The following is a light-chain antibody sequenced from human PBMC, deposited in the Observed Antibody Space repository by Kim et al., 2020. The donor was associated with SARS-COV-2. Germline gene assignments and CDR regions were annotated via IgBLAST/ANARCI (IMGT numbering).Light chain of an antibody. Sequence: PGQTARVTCGGTSIGSKSVHWYQQKPGQAPVLVISYDSVRPSGIPERFSGSNSGNTATVTISRVEAGDEADYYCQVWDSSDDHRVVFGGGTQLTVL. CDR3: QVWDSSDDHRVV. V-gene: IGLV3-21*04. CDR2: YDS. CDR1: SIGSKS. J-gene: IGLJ2*01.